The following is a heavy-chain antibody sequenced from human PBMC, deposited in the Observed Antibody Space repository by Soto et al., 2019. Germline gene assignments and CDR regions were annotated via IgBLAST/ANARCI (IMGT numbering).Heavy chain of an antibody. D-gene: IGHD6-13*01. J-gene: IGHJ4*02. V-gene: IGHV4-59*01. CDR2: IYYSGST. Sequence: SETLSLTCTVSGGSISNYYWTWIRQPPGKGLEWIGYIYYSGSTNYNPSLKSRVTISVDTSKNQFSLKLSSVTAADTAVYYCARGAAAGISPFDYWGQGTLVTVSS. CDR1: GGSISNYY. CDR3: ARGAAAGISPFDY.